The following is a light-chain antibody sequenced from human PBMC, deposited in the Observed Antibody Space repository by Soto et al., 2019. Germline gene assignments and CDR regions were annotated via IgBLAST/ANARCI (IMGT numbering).Light chain of an antibody. Sequence: EVVLTQSPATLCLSPGESATLSCRATQTIGRNLAWYPQKPGQSPRVLVYGASTRATGITARFSGSGAGTDCTRSISSLQSQDVAIDYCQHYYNWPRTFCQGSKVDIK. V-gene: IGKV3D-15*01. CDR2: GAS. CDR1: QTIGRN. CDR3: QHYYNWPRT. J-gene: IGKJ1*01.